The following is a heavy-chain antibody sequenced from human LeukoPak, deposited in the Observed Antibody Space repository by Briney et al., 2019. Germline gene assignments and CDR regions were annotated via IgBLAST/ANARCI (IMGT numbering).Heavy chain of an antibody. D-gene: IGHD6-13*01. CDR1: GYTFTIYI. J-gene: IGHJ5*02. CDR3: ARDIDRVFIWFDP. CDR2: INPGNGNT. V-gene: IGHV1-3*01. Sequence: ASVKVSCKASGYTFTIYIICWVRQSPGQRLVWMVWINPGNGNTKYSQNFQSRVTITTDTYASTDYMDLSSVRFEDTDVYYCARDIDRVFIWFDPWGQGTKVSVSS.